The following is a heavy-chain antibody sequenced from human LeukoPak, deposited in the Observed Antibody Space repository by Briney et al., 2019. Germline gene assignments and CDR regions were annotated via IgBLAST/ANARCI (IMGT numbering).Heavy chain of an antibody. Sequence: LGESLQISCKGSGYSFTTYWIGWVRQMPGKGLEYMGIIYPGDSDTRYNPSFQGQVTISADKSINTAYLQWSSLKASDTAMYYCTRTNKIATRQGFDYWGQGTLVTVSS. CDR2: IYPGDSDT. CDR1: GYSFTTYW. V-gene: IGHV5-51*01. D-gene: IGHD6-6*01. J-gene: IGHJ4*02. CDR3: TRTNKIATRQGFDY.